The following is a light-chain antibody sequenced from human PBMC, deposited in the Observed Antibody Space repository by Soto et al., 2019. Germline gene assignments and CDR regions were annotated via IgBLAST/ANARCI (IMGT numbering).Light chain of an antibody. J-gene: IGKJ4*01. V-gene: IGKV3-15*01. Sequence: EIVLTQSPGTLSLSSGERATLSCRASQSVTSSNLAWYQQKPGQAPRLLIYGASTRATGIPARFSGSGSGTEFTLTINSLQSEDSAVYYCQQYYTWPVTFGGGTKVDIK. CDR3: QQYYTWPVT. CDR1: QSVTSSN. CDR2: GAS.